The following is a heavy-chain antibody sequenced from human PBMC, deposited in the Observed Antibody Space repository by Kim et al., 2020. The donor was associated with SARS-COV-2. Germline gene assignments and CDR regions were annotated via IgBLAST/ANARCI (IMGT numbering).Heavy chain of an antibody. D-gene: IGHD6-13*01. CDR2: IYFTGSN. CDR3: ASHYAAAAAYGVDD. V-gene: IGHV4-39*01. CDR1: GGSLNSGKYF. Sequence: SGTLSLTCSVSGGSLNSGKYFWGWVRQPPGKGLEWIGSIYFTGSNYYNPSLKNRLTISVYTYKNQFALSLSSVTAADTGGYFFASHYAAAAAYGVDDWG. J-gene: IGHJ6*02.